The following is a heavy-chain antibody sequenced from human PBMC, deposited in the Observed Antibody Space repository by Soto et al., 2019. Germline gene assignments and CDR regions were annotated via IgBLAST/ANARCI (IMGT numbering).Heavy chain of an antibody. CDR1: GGSISSSSYY. V-gene: IGHV4-39*01. D-gene: IGHD3-3*01. J-gene: IGHJ6*02. CDR2: IYYSGST. Sequence: QLQLQESGPGLVKPSETLSLTCTVSGGSISSSSYYWGWIRQPPGKGLEWIGSIYYSGSTYYNPSLKSRVTISVDTSKNQFSLKLSSVTAADTAVYYCARQGGGYYDVWSGNYVMDVWGQGTTVTVSS. CDR3: ARQGGGYYDVWSGNYVMDV.